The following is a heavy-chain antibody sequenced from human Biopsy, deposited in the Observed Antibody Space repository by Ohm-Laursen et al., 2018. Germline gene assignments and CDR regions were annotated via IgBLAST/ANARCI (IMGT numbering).Heavy chain of an antibody. Sequence: GTLSLTCTVSGGSISSDWWSWIRQTPGKGLEWIGYVYYSGTTTYNPSLRSRVTISVDTSMNQFSLKLYSVTAADTAVYYCARGGRYYYDSTDNWGQGTLVIVSS. CDR1: GGSISSDW. D-gene: IGHD3-22*01. CDR2: VYYSGTT. V-gene: IGHV4-59*01. CDR3: ARGGRYYYDSTDN. J-gene: IGHJ4*02.